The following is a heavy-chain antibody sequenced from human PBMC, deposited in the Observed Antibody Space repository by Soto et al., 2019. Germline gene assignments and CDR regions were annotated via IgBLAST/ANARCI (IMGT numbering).Heavy chain of an antibody. J-gene: IGHJ5*02. Sequence: PSETLSLTCTVSGGSISSYYWSWIRQPPGKGLEWIGYIYNSGSTYYNPSLKSRVTISVDTSKNQFSLKLSSVTAADTAVYYCTSGYCSGGSCPPPGPWGQGTLVTVSS. CDR2: IYNSGST. D-gene: IGHD2-15*01. CDR1: GGSISSYY. V-gene: IGHV4-59*12. CDR3: TSGYCSGGSCPPPGP.